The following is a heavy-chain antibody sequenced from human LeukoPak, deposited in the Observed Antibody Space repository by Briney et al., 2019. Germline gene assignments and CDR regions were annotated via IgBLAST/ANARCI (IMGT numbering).Heavy chain of an antibody. J-gene: IGHJ3*02. Sequence: ASVKVSCTASGYTFTSYGISWVRQAPGQGLEWMGWISAYNGNTNYAQKLQGRVTMTTDTSTSTAYMELRSLRSDDTAVYYCARVEWEMATKGDAFDIWGQGTMVTVSS. CDR1: GYTFTSYG. V-gene: IGHV1-18*01. D-gene: IGHD5-24*01. CDR3: ARVEWEMATKGDAFDI. CDR2: ISAYNGNT.